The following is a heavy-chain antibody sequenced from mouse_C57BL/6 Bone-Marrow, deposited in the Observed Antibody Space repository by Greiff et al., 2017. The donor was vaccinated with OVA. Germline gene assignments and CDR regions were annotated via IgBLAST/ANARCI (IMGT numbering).Heavy chain of an antibody. CDR1: GYTFTSYW. D-gene: IGHD1-1*02. V-gene: IGHV1-64*01. CDR2: IHPNSGST. J-gene: IGHJ2*01. CDR3: ARSGGGYYFDY. Sequence: QVQLQQSGAELVKPGASVKLSCKASGYTFTSYWMHWVKQRPGQGLEWIGMIHPNSGSTNYNEKFKSKATLTVDKSSSTAYMQLSSLTSEDSAVYYCARSGGGYYFDYWGQGTTLTVSS.